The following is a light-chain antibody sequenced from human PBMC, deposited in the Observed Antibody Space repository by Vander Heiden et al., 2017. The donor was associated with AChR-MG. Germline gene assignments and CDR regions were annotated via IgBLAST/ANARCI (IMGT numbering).Light chain of an antibody. V-gene: IGLV1-40*01. Sequence: QSVLTQPPSVSGAPGQRVTISCTGSSSNIGAGSDVHWYQQLPGTAPKVFIFGDNNRPSGVPDRFSGSKSGTSASLAITGLQAEDDADYYCQSYDGRLSAWVFGGGTKLTVL. CDR2: GDN. CDR1: SSNIGAGSD. CDR3: QSYDGRLSAWV. J-gene: IGLJ3*02.